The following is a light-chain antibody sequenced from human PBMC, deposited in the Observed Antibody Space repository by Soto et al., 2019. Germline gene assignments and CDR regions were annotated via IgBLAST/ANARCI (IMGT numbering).Light chain of an antibody. Sequence: EIVMTQSPVTLSVSPGERATLSCRASQSVTNSYLAWYQQKPGQAPRLLIFGASTRAAGIPARFSGSGSGTDFTLTISRLEPEDFAVYYCQQYGSSPLTFGGGTKVDI. J-gene: IGKJ4*01. CDR1: QSVTNSY. V-gene: IGKV3-20*01. CDR2: GAS. CDR3: QQYGSSPLT.